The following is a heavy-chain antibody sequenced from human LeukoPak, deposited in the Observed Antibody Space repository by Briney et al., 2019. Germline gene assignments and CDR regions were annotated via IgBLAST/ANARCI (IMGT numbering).Heavy chain of an antibody. Sequence: GGSLRLSCAASAFTFNTYWMHWVRQVPGRGLEWVSRINGDESSTNYADSVKGRFTISRDNSKNTLYLQMNSLRAEDTAVYYCAKPSSSWYRDAFDIWGQGTMVTVSS. V-gene: IGHV3-74*01. CDR1: AFTFNTYW. J-gene: IGHJ3*02. D-gene: IGHD6-13*01. CDR2: INGDESST. CDR3: AKPSSSWYRDAFDI.